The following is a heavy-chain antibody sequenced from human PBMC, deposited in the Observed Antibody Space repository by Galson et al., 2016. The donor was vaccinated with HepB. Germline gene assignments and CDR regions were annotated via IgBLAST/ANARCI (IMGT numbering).Heavy chain of an antibody. CDR3: ARGGGITKVRGVMPGWFDP. Sequence: SVKVSCKASGGTFSNFAISWLRQAPGQGLEWMGGIIPLFGATHYAQKFQGRVTITADKSTTTVYMDLSSLRSEDTAVYYCARGGGITKVRGVMPGWFDPWGQGTLVTVSS. V-gene: IGHV1-69*06. CDR2: IIPLFGAT. CDR1: GGTFSNFA. J-gene: IGHJ5*02. D-gene: IGHD3-10*01.